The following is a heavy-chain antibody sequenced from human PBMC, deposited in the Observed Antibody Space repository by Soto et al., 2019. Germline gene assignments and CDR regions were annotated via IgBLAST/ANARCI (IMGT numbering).Heavy chain of an antibody. CDR3: ASSYYYDSSGYYSYFDY. Sequence: LSLTCAVSGASMTTGGFSWTWVRQPPGGGLEWIGHVYHRASTNYNPSLKSRVTISVDTSKNQFSLKLSSVTAADTAVYYCASSYYYDSSGYYSYFDYWGQGTLVTVSS. J-gene: IGHJ4*02. V-gene: IGHV4-30-2*01. CDR1: GASMTTGGFS. CDR2: VYHRAST. D-gene: IGHD3-22*01.